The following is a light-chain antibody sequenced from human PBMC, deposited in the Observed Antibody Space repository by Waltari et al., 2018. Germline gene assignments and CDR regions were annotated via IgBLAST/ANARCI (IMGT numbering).Light chain of an antibody. Sequence: QSALTQPPSASGSPGQSVTISCTGTSSDVGNYKYVSWYQQHPGKAPKLMIYDVSQRPSGVPDRFSSSKSGNTASLTVSGLQAEDEADYYCSSYAGSNNRVFGGGTKLTVL. CDR1: SSDVGNYKY. J-gene: IGLJ3*02. CDR3: SSYAGSNNRV. CDR2: DVS. V-gene: IGLV2-8*01.